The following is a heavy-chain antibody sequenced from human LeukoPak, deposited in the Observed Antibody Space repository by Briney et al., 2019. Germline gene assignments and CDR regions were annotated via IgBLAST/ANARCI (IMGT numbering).Heavy chain of an antibody. V-gene: IGHV4-4*07. CDR2: IYTSGST. CDR3: AAESERWLVRS. CDR1: GGSISSYY. J-gene: IGHJ4*02. Sequence: SETLSLTCTVSGGSISSYYWSWIRQPAGKGLEWIGRIYTSGSTNYNPSLKSRVTMSVDTSKNQFSLKLNSVTAADTAVYYCAAESERWLVRSWGQGTLVTVSS. D-gene: IGHD6-19*01.